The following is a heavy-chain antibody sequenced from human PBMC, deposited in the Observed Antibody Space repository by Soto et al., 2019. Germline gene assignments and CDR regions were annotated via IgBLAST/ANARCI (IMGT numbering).Heavy chain of an antibody. CDR2: ISRSGSTL. CDR1: GFTFSSYG. J-gene: IGHJ4*02. CDR3: EREGGQGDTAMVDY. V-gene: IGHV3-48*03. D-gene: IGHD5-18*01. Sequence: GGSLRLSCAASGFTFSSYGMNWVRQAPGKGLEWVSYISRSGSTLYYGDSVKGRFTISRDNAKNSLYLQMNSLRAEDTGVYYCEREGGQGDTAMVDYWGQGTLVTVSS.